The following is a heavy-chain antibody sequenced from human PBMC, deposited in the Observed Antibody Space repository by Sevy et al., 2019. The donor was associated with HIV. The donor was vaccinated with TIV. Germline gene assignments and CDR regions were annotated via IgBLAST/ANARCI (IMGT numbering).Heavy chain of an antibody. CDR3: AKDAWPSLVTTVTRWYFDL. D-gene: IGHD4-4*01. Sequence: GGSLRLSCAASGFTFDDYAMHWVRQAPGKGLEWVSGISWNSGSIGYADSVKGRFTISRDNAKNSLYLQMNSLRAEDMALYYCAKDAWPSLVTTVTRWYFDLWGRGTLVTVSS. CDR1: GFTFDDYA. J-gene: IGHJ2*01. V-gene: IGHV3-9*03. CDR2: ISWNSGSI.